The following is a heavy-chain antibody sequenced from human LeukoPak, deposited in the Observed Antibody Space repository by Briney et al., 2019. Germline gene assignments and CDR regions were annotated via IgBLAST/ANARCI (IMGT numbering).Heavy chain of an antibody. CDR3: AKAYYGSSWFDP. V-gene: IGHV3-23*01. CDR2: ISGSGGST. J-gene: IGHJ5*02. CDR1: GFPFSSYW. Sequence: GGSLRLSCVASGFPFSSYWMTWVRQAPGKGLEWVSAISGSGGSTYYADSVKGRFTISRDNSKNTLYLQMNSLRAEDTAVYYCAKAYYGSSWFDPWGQGTLVTVSS. D-gene: IGHD3-10*01.